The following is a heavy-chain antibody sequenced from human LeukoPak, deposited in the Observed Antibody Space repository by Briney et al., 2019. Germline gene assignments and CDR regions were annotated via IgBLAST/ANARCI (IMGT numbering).Heavy chain of an antibody. CDR3: ARAKSHYYYYYMDV. J-gene: IGHJ6*03. V-gene: IGHV1-69*05. Sequence: SVKVSCKASGGTFSSYAISWVRQAPGQGLEWMGGSIPIFGTANYAQEFQGRVTITTDESTSTAYMELSSLRSEDTAVYYCARAKSHYYYYYMDVWGKGTTVTVSS. CDR2: SIPIFGTA. CDR1: GGTFSSYA.